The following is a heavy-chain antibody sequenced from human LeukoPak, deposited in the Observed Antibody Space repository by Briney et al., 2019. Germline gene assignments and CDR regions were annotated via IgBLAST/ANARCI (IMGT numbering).Heavy chain of an antibody. Sequence: GGCLRLSCAASGHSLSNYAMSWVRQAPGKGLEWVSAISSSGGSTYYADSVKGRFTISRDNSKNTLYLQMNSLRAEDTAVYYCAKDYYYDPVDAFDIWGQGTMVTVSS. V-gene: IGHV3-23*01. CDR3: AKDYYYDPVDAFDI. CDR2: ISSSGGST. J-gene: IGHJ3*02. D-gene: IGHD3-22*01. CDR1: GHSLSNYA.